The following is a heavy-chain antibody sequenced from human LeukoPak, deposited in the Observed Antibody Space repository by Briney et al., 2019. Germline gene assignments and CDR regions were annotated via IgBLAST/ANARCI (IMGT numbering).Heavy chain of an antibody. CDR1: GFTFSSYC. D-gene: IGHD5-24*01. V-gene: IGHV3-7*01. Sequence: GGSLRLSCAASGFTFSSYCMSWVRQAPGKGLEWVANIKQDGSEKYYVDSVKGRFTISRDNAKNSLYLQMNSLRAEDTAAYYCARDTPEMATNRLGWFDPWGQGTLVIVSS. J-gene: IGHJ5*02. CDR3: ARDTPEMATNRLGWFDP. CDR2: IKQDGSEK.